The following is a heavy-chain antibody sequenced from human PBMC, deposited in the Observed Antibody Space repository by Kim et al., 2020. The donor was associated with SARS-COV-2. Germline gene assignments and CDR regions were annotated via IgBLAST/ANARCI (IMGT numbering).Heavy chain of an antibody. CDR1: GYNFIDYG. D-gene: IGHD3-16*01. CDR3: ARGNYGDY. J-gene: IGHJ4*02. Sequence: ASVKVSCKASGYNFIDYGITWVRQAPGHGLEWVGWISTSTGNTNYAQNLQGRVTVAKDTSTRIAYMELRTLTSDETAVYYCARGNYGDYWGQGTLVTVSS. V-gene: IGHV1-18*01. CDR2: ISTSTGNT.